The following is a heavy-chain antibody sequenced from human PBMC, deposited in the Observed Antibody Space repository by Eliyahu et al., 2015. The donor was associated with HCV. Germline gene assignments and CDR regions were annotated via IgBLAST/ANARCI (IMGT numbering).Heavy chain of an antibody. CDR2: QSYGEAH. Sequence: QVQLQQWGAGLLKPSETLSLTCAVYGGSFSDYYWSWIRQPPGKGLDWIWGNQSYGEAHNYNPLKSRVTISVDTSKNQFSLKLSSVTAADTAVYYCARRGKLRKMYYYDSSGYYGYFDYWGQGTLVTVSS. V-gene: IGHV4-34*01. CDR3: ARRGKLRKMYYYDSSGYYGYFDY. CDR1: GGSFSDYY. D-gene: IGHD3-22*01. J-gene: IGHJ4*02.